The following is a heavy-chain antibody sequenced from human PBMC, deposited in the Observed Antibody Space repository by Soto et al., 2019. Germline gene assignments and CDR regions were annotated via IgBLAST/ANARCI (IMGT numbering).Heavy chain of an antibody. D-gene: IGHD2-15*01. Sequence: SETLSLTCTVSGGSISSYYWSWIRQPPGKGLEWIGYIYYSGSTNYNPSLKSRVTISVDTSKNQFSLKLTSVTAADTAVYYCASVLVPVAATPPYRCCPWGQGTLVSVS. V-gene: IGHV4-59*12. CDR3: ASVLVPVAATPPYRCCP. CDR2: IYYSGST. CDR1: GGSISSYY. J-gene: IGHJ5*02.